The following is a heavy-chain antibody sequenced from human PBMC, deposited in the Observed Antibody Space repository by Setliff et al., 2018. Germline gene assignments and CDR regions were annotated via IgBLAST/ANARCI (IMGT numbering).Heavy chain of an antibody. J-gene: IGHJ3*02. D-gene: IGHD4-17*01. CDR2: VRHRGGT. V-gene: IGHV4-38-2*02. CDR3: ARDPLTTNRRRAFDI. Sequence: SETLSLTCAVSGYSISSGYYWGWIRQPPGKGLEWLGSVRHRGGTYYNPSLKSRVTISLDTSENQFSLKLSSVTAADTAVYYCARDPLTTNRRRAFDIWGRGTMVTV. CDR1: GYSISSGYY.